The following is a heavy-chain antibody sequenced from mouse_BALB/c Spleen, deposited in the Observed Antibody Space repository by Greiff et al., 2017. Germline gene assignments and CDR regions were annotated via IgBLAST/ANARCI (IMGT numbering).Heavy chain of an antibody. CDR2: ISYDGSN. J-gene: IGHJ1*01. D-gene: IGHD2-14*01. Sequence: EVKLMESGPGLVKPSQSLSLTCSVTGYSITSGYYWNWIRQFPGNKLEWMGYISYDGSNNYNPSLKNRISITRDTSKNQFFLKLNSVTTEDTATYYCARTPYYRYDEDFDVWGAGTTVTVSS. CDR3: ARTPYYRYDEDFDV. CDR1: GYSITSGYY. V-gene: IGHV3-6*02.